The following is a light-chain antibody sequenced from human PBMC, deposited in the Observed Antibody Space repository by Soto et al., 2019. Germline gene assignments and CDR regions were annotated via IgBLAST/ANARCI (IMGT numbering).Light chain of an antibody. CDR1: NSDIGTYNF. J-gene: IGLJ2*01. Sequence: QSALTQPRSVSGSPGQSVTFSCIGTNSDIGTYNFVSWYRQYPGKAPHLMIFDVTKRPSGVPARYSGSKAGNTASLTSPGIKADDEDDYYWCAYAEAYTFVLGGGTKLTAL. CDR2: DVT. CDR3: CAYAEAYTFV. V-gene: IGLV2-11*01.